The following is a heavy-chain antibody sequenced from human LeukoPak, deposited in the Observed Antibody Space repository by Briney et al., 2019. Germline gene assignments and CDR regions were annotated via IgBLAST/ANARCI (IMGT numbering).Heavy chain of an antibody. V-gene: IGHV2-5*02. CDR3: AHIMITYGGVLRDDAFDV. Sequence: SGPTLVNPTQTLTLTCTFSGFSLITSGVGVGWIRQSPGKALEWVAIIYWDNDKRYSPYLRNRLTIAKDTSNNQVVLVMTNMGPVDTATYFCAHIMITYGGVLRDDAFDVWGPGTVVTVSP. D-gene: IGHD3-16*01. J-gene: IGHJ3*01. CDR1: GFSLITSGVG. CDR2: IYWDNDK.